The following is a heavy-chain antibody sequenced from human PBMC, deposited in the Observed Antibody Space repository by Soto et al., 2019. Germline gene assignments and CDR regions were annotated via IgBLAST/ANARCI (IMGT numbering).Heavy chain of an antibody. D-gene: IGHD1-26*01. V-gene: IGHV3-33*01. CDR2: IWYDGSNK. Sequence: QVQLVESGGGVVQPGRSLRLSCAASGFTFSSYGMHWVRQAPGKGLEWVAVIWYDGSNKYYADSVKGRFTISRDNSKNTRYLQMNSLRAEDTAVYYCARVGHIVGATTFDYWGQGTLVTVSS. CDR1: GFTFSSYG. CDR3: ARVGHIVGATTFDY. J-gene: IGHJ4*02.